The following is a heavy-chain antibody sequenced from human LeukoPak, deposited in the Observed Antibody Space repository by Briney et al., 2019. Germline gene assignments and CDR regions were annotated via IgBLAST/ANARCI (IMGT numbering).Heavy chain of an antibody. J-gene: IGHJ6*03. CDR2: ISSSSSYI. CDR3: AREKIHFDSSGDYFDYYFYMDV. D-gene: IGHD3-22*01. V-gene: IGHV3-21*04. CDR1: GFTFSSYS. Sequence: GGSLRLSCAASGFTFSSYSMNWVRQAPGKGLEWVSSISSSSSYIYYADSVKGRFNISRDNAKKSLYLQMNSLRAEDTAVYHCAREKIHFDSSGDYFDYYFYMDVWGKGTTVTISS.